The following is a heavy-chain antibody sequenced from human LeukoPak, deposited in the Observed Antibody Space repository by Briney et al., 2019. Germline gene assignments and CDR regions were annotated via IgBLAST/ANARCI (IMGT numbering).Heavy chain of an antibody. J-gene: IGHJ4*02. CDR2: INPNSGGT. CDR3: ASGFFDSSGYHDY. D-gene: IGHD3-22*01. V-gene: IGHV1-2*02. CDR1: GYTFTGDY. Sequence: ASVKVSCKASGYTFTGDYMHWVRQAPGQGLEWMGWINPNSGGTNYARKFQGRVTMTRDTSISTAYMELSRLRSDDTAVYYCASGFFDSSGYHDYWGQGTLVTVSS.